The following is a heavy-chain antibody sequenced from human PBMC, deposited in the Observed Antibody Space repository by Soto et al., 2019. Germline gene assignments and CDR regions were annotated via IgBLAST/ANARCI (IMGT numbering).Heavy chain of an antibody. Sequence: ASVKVSCKASGYTFTGYYMHWVRQAPGQGVEWMGWINPNSGGTNYAQKFQGRVTMTRDTSISTAYMELSRLRSDDTAVYYCASELRFLEWLSNGMDVWGQGTTVTVSS. CDR3: ASELRFLEWLSNGMDV. CDR1: GYTFTGYY. CDR2: INPNSGGT. J-gene: IGHJ6*02. V-gene: IGHV1-2*02. D-gene: IGHD3-3*01.